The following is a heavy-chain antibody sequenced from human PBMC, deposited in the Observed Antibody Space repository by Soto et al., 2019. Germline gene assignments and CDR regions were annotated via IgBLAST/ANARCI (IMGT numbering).Heavy chain of an antibody. CDR2: ISAYNGNT. D-gene: IGHD5-18*01. V-gene: IGHV1-18*04. J-gene: IGHJ4*02. CDR1: GYTFTSYG. Sequence: ASVKVSCKXSGYTFTSYGISWVRQAPGQGLEWMGWISAYNGNTNYAQKLQGRVTMTTDTSTSTAYMELRSLRSDDTAVYYCARARRGYSYGYFDYWGQGTLVTVSS. CDR3: ARARRGYSYGYFDY.